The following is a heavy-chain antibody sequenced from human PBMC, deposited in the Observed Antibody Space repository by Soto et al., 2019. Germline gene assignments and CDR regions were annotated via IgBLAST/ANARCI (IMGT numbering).Heavy chain of an antibody. J-gene: IGHJ6*02. D-gene: IGHD5-12*01. CDR3: AREGVAPYYYYGMDV. Sequence: AAVQVSCKASGYTFTRSGISWVRQAPGQGLEWMGWISTYNGDTNYAQTFQGRVTMTTDTSTSTVHMEVRSLRSDDTAVYYCAREGVAPYYYYGMDVWGQGTPLTVSS. CDR2: ISTYNGDT. V-gene: IGHV1-18*01. CDR1: GYTFTRSG.